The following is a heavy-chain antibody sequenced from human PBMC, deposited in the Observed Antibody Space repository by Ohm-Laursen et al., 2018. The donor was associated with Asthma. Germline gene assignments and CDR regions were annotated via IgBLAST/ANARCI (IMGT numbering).Heavy chain of an antibody. J-gene: IGHJ4*02. V-gene: IGHV4-31*03. CDR2: IYYSGST. CDR3: ARAYYDILTGYSRPYYFDY. CDR1: GGSISSGGYY. Sequence: TLSLTCTVSGGSISSGGYYWSWIRQHPGKGLEWIGYIYYSGSTYYNPSLKSRVTISVDTSKNQFSLKLSSVTAADTAVYYCARAYYDILTGYSRPYYFDYWGQGTLVTVSS. D-gene: IGHD3-9*01.